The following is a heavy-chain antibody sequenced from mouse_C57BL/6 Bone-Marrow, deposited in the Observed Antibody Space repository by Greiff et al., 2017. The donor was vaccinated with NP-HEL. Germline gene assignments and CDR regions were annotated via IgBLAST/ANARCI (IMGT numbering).Heavy chain of an antibody. CDR1: GYTFTSYW. J-gene: IGHJ2*01. CDR2: IDPSDSYT. Sequence: VQLQQPGAELVMPGASVKLSCKASGYTFTSYWMHWVKQRPGQGLEWIGEIDPSDSYTNYNQKFKGKSTLTVDKSSSTAYMQLSSLTSEDSAVYYCAREGWLIDYWGQGTTLTVSS. CDR3: AREGWLIDY. D-gene: IGHD1-1*02. V-gene: IGHV1-69*01.